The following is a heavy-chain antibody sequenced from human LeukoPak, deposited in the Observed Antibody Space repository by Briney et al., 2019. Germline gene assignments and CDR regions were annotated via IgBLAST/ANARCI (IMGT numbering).Heavy chain of an antibody. D-gene: IGHD2/OR15-2a*01. CDR2: IKQDGSAK. CDR1: GFTFSSYW. CDR3: AREPPEGGTTSGGFDC. V-gene: IGHV3-7*01. J-gene: IGHJ4*02. Sequence: GGSLRLSCAASGFTFSSYWMSWVRQAPGKGLEWVANIKQDGSAKYYVDSVKGRFTISRDSAKNSLFVQMNSLRAEDTAVYYCAREPPEGGTTSGGFDCWGQGTLVTVSS.